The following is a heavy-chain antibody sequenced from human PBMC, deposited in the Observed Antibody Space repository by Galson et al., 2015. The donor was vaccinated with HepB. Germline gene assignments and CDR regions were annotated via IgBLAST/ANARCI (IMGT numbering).Heavy chain of an antibody. Sequence: SVKVSCKASGYAFSSYGISWVRQAPGQGLEWMGWISAYNANTNYAQKLQGRVTMTTDTSTNTAYMELRSLRSDDTAVYYCARTHIVVVIADYVFDIWGQGTMVTVSS. J-gene: IGHJ3*02. V-gene: IGHV1-18*01. CDR1: GYAFSSYG. CDR2: ISAYNANT. CDR3: ARTHIVVVIADYVFDI. D-gene: IGHD2-21*01.